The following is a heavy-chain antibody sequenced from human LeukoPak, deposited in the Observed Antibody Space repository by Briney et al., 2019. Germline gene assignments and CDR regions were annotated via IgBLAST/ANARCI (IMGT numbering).Heavy chain of an antibody. D-gene: IGHD3-3*01. CDR2: IRSKAYGGTT. J-gene: IGHJ4*02. Sequence: GGSLRLSCTASGFAFGDYAMSWVRQAPGKGLEWVGFIRSKAYGGTTEYAASVKGRFTISRDDSKSIAYLQMNSLKTEDTAVYYCTRENYDFWSGHDYWGQGTLVTVSS. V-gene: IGHV3-49*04. CDR1: GFAFGDYA. CDR3: TRENYDFWSGHDY.